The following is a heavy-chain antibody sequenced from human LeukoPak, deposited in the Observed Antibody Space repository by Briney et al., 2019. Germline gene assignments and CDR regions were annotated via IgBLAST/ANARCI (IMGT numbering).Heavy chain of an antibody. D-gene: IGHD3-22*01. Sequence: PSETLSLTCTVSGDSISSYYWSWIRQPPGKGLEGIGYIYSSGSTNYNPSLKSRVTISVDTSKTPFSLKLSSVTAADTAVYYCARRLPPLYYYDSSGYPGDAFDIWGQGTMVTVSS. CDR2: IYSSGST. CDR1: GDSISSYY. V-gene: IGHV4-4*09. J-gene: IGHJ3*02. CDR3: ARRLPPLYYYDSSGYPGDAFDI.